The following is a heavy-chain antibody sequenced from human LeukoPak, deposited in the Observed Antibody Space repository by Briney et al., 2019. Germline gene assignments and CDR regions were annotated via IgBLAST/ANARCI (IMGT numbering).Heavy chain of an antibody. D-gene: IGHD1-14*01. J-gene: IGHJ6*03. CDR3: ARWYWYMDV. CDR2: IYYSGST. V-gene: IGHV4-59*08. CDR1: GGSISSYY. Sequence: SSETLSLTCSVSGGSISSYYWSWIRQPPGKGLEWIGYIYYSGSTNYNPSLKSRVTISIDTSKNQFSLKLNSVTAADTAVYFCARWYWYMDVWGKGTTVTVSS.